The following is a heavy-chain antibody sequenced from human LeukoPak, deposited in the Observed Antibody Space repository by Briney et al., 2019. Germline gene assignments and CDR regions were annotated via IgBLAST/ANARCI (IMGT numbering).Heavy chain of an antibody. CDR2: IYSGDTT. Sequence: GWSLRLSCAASGITVSRNYMNWVRQAPGKGLEWVSVIYSGDTTHYADSVKGRFSISRGNSKNTLYLQMNNLRVEDTAVYYCARDLAYGDYIYDYWGQGTLVTVSS. CDR3: ARDLAYGDYIYDY. J-gene: IGHJ4*02. CDR1: GITVSRNY. D-gene: IGHD4-17*01. V-gene: IGHV3-66*01.